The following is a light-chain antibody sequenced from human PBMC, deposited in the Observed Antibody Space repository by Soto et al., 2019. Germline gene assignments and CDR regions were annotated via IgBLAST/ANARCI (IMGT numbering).Light chain of an antibody. Sequence: ETVMTQSPATLSVSPGEGATLSCRASQSVGSNLAWYQQRPGQAPRLLIYRASNRATGIPARFSGSGSGTEFTLTISGLQSEDFAVYYCQRYNNWPPHTFGQGTKLEIK. CDR1: QSVGSN. CDR2: RAS. V-gene: IGKV3-15*01. J-gene: IGKJ2*01. CDR3: QRYNNWPPHT.